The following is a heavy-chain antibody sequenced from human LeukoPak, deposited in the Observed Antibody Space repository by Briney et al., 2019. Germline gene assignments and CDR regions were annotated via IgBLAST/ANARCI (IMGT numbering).Heavy chain of an antibody. V-gene: IGHV3-23*01. CDR2: ISGSTGST. Sequence: AGGSLRLSCAASGFTFSSYAMSWVRQAPGKGLEWVSAISGSTGSTYYADSVKGRFTISRDNSKSTLHLQMNSLRAEDTAVYYCAKDDHGGSGWRDYFDYWGQGTLVTVSS. CDR1: GFTFSSYA. CDR3: AKDDHGGSGWRDYFDY. J-gene: IGHJ4*02. D-gene: IGHD6-19*01.